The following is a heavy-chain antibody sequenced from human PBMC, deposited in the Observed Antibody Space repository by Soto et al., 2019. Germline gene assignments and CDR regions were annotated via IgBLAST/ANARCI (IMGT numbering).Heavy chain of an antibody. D-gene: IGHD3-9*01. Sequence: QITLKESGPTLVKPTQTLTLTCTFSGFSLSTSGVGVGWIRQPPEKALEWLALIYWDEDNRYSPSLKSRLTITKDTSKTQVVLTMTNMDPVDTATYYCAHARRRYDAFDIWGQGTMVTVSS. V-gene: IGHV2-5*02. CDR1: GFSLSTSGVG. J-gene: IGHJ3*02. CDR2: IYWDEDN. CDR3: AHARRRYDAFDI.